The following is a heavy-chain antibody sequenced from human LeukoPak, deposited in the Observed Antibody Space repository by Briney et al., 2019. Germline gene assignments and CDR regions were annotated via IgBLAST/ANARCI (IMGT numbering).Heavy chain of an antibody. Sequence: GGSLRLSCAASGFTVSSNYMGWVRQAPGKGLEWVSVIYSGGTTYYADSVKGRFTISRDISKNTLYLQMGSLRVEDTAVHYCARMLISSGYYVDSWGQGTLVTVSS. CDR2: IYSGGTT. V-gene: IGHV3-53*01. D-gene: IGHD3-22*01. CDR1: GFTVSSNY. CDR3: ARMLISSGYYVDS. J-gene: IGHJ4*02.